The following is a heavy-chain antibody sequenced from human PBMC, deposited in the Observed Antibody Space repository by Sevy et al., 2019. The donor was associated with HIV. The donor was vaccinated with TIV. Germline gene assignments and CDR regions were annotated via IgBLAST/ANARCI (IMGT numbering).Heavy chain of an antibody. J-gene: IGHJ5*02. CDR2: TYYRSKWYN. V-gene: IGHV6-1*01. CDR3: AREVVRSLSFSNNWFDP. CDR1: GDSVSSNSAA. D-gene: IGHD2-15*01. Sequence: SQTLSLTCAISGDSVSSNSAAWNWIRQSPSRGLEWLGRTYYRSKWYNDYAVSVKSRITINPDTSKNPFSLQLNSVTTEDTVVYYSAREVVRSLSFSNNWFDPWGQGTLVTVSS.